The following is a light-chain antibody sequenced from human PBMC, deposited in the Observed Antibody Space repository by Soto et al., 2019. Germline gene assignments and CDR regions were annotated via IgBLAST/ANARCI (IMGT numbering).Light chain of an antibody. CDR2: VNSDGSH. CDR3: QTWGTGIQV. Sequence: QPVLTQSPSASASLGASVKLTCTLSSGHISYAIAWHQQQPEKGPRYLMKVNSDGSHSKGDGIPDRFSGSSSGAERYLTISSLQSEDEADYYCQTWGTGIQVFGTGTKVTVL. V-gene: IGLV4-69*01. J-gene: IGLJ1*01. CDR1: SGHISYA.